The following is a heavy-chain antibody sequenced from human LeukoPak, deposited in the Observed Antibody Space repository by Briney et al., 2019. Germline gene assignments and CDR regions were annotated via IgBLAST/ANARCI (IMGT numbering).Heavy chain of an antibody. CDR2: IYYSGST. Sequence: SETLSLTCTVSGGSISSGGYYWSWIRQHPGKGLEWIGYIYYSGSTYYNPSLKSRVTISVDTSKNQFSLKLSSATAADTAVYYCARVSMAGSFDYWGQGTLVTVSS. CDR3: ARVSMAGSFDY. J-gene: IGHJ4*02. V-gene: IGHV4-31*03. D-gene: IGHD6-19*01. CDR1: GGSISSGGYY.